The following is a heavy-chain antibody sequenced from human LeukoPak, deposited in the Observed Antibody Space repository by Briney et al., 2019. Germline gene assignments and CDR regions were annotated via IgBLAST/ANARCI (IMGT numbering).Heavy chain of an antibody. J-gene: IGHJ3*02. CDR2: FDPEDGET. V-gene: IGHV1-24*01. CDR1: GYTLTELS. D-gene: IGHD1-26*01. CDR3: ATGGGATSRDDAFDI. Sequence: ASVKVSCKVSGYTLTELSMHWVRQAPGKGLEWMGGFDPEDGETIYARKFQGRVTMTEDTSTDTAYMELSSLRSEDTAVYYCATGGGATSRDDAFDIWGQGTMVTVSS.